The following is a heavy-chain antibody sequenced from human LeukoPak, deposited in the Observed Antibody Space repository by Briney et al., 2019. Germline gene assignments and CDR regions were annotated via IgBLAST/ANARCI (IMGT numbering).Heavy chain of an antibody. D-gene: IGHD3-22*01. V-gene: IGHV4-34*01. J-gene: IGHJ3*02. CDR2: INHSGST. CDR1: GGSFSGYY. Sequence: SETLSLTCAVYGGSFSGYYWSWIRQPPGKGLECIGEINHSGSTNYNPSLKSRVTISVDTSKNQFSLKLSSVTAADTAVYYCARGPQWLDAFDIWGQGTMVTVSS. CDR3: ARGPQWLDAFDI.